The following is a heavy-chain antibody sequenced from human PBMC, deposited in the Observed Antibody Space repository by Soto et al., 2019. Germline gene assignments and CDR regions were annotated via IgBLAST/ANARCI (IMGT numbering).Heavy chain of an antibody. D-gene: IGHD2-21*01. CDR1: GGSISRDY. J-gene: IGHJ5*02. V-gene: IGHV4-59*01. CDR3: AREVSNNDSATTYSFTVP. Sequence: SETRSLTCTVSGGSISRDYWSWIRHPPGKGLEWIGYIYYSGTTNYNPSLKSRVTISVDTSKNQFSLKLSSVTAADTAVYYCAREVSNNDSATTYSFTVPWGDATPVTV. CDR2: IYYSGTT.